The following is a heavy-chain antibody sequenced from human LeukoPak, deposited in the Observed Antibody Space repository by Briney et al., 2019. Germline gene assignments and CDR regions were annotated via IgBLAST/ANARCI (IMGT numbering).Heavy chain of an antibody. J-gene: IGHJ3*02. CDR3: ARGHDDSSHDSSGYERAFDI. CDR2: ISGSGGST. CDR1: GFTFSSYA. Sequence: GGSLRLSCAASGFTFSSYAMSWVRQAPGKGLEWVSAISGSGGSTYYADSVKGRFTISRDNSKNTLYLQMNSLRAEDTAVYYCARGHDDSSHDSSGYERAFDIWGQGTMVTVSS. D-gene: IGHD3-22*01. V-gene: IGHV3-23*01.